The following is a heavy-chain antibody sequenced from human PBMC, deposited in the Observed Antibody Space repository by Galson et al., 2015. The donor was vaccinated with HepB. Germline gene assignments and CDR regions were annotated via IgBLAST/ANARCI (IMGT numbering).Heavy chain of an antibody. V-gene: IGHV1-18*01. CDR2: ISAYNGNT. Sequence: SVKVSCKASGYTFTSYGISWVRQAPGQGLEWMGWISAYNGNTNYAQKLQGRVTMTTDTSTSTAYMELRSLRSDDTAVYYCARESGYCSSTSCWTGYYYYYMDVWGKGTTVTVSS. D-gene: IGHD2-2*03. CDR3: ARESGYCSSTSCWTGYYYYYMDV. CDR1: GYTFTSYG. J-gene: IGHJ6*03.